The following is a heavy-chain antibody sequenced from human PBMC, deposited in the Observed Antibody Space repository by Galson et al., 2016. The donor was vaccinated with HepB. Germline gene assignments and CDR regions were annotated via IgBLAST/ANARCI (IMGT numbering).Heavy chain of an antibody. D-gene: IGHD2-21*02. J-gene: IGHJ4*02. V-gene: IGHV3-74*01. CDR3: VRGDXXXGY. CDR1: GXXFSXXX. Sequence: SLXXXCAASGXXFSXXXMHXXXQAXXKGXXXVSXXXSDGSXIXYADSVKGRFTISRDNAKNTRYPRMDNLRVGXXAVYYCVRGDXXXGYWGQGTLVAASS. CDR2: XXSDGSXI.